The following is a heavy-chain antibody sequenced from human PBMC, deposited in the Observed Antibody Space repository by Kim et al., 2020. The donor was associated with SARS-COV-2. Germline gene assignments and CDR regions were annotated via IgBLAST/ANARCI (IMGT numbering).Heavy chain of an antibody. Sequence: YYNPSLKSRTSISLATSKNQFSLKMTSVTAADTAVYFCARDLATSNDTLDVWGQGTMVTVSP. J-gene: IGHJ3*01. CDR3: ARDLATSNDTLDV. D-gene: IGHD1-26*01. V-gene: IGHV4-31*02.